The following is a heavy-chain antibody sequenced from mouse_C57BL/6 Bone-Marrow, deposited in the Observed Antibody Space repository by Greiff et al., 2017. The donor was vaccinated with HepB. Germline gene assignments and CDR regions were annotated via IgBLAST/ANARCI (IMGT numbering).Heavy chain of an antibody. CDR1: GYTFTSYW. D-gene: IGHD2-5*01. CDR2: IHPNSGST. CDR3: ARKGFAYYSNYFDY. J-gene: IGHJ2*01. Sequence: VQLQQPGAELVKPGASVQLSCKASGYTFTSYWMHWVKQRPGQGLEWIGMIHPNSGSTNYNEKFKSKATLTVDKSSSTAYMQLSSLTSEDSAVYYCARKGFAYYSNYFDYWGQGTTLTVSS. V-gene: IGHV1-64*01.